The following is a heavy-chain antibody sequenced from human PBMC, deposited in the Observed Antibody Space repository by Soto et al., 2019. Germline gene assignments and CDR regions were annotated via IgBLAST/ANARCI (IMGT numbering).Heavy chain of an antibody. V-gene: IGHV3-15*01. CDR3: TTDRQITIFGVPPPV. CDR1: GFTFSNAW. D-gene: IGHD3-3*01. J-gene: IGHJ3*01. Sequence: KTGGSLRLSCAASGFTFSNAWMSWVRRAPGKGLEWVGRIKSKTDGGTTDYAAPVKGRFTISRDDSKNTLYLQMNSLKTEDTAVYYCTTDRQITIFGVPPPVWGQGTMVTVSS. CDR2: IKSKTDGGTT.